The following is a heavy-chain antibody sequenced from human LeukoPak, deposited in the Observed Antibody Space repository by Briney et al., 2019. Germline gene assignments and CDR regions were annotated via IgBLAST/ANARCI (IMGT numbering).Heavy chain of an antibody. Sequence: VKVSCKASGYTFTGYYMHWVRQAPGQGLEWMGWINTDTGNPTYAQGFTGRFVFSLDTSVSTAYLQISSLKAEDTAVYYCARDMGRDAFDIWGQGTMVTVSS. CDR3: ARDMGRDAFDI. V-gene: IGHV7-4-1*02. J-gene: IGHJ3*02. CDR2: INTDTGNP. D-gene: IGHD3-10*01. CDR1: GYTFTGYY.